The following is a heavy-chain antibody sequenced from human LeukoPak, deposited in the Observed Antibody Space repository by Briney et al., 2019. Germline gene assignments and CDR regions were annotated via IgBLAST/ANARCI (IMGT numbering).Heavy chain of an antibody. CDR2: IRSRSAGGTT. D-gene: IGHD2-15*01. V-gene: IGHV3-15*01. J-gene: IGHJ4*02. Sequence: KPGGSLGLSCAASGLTFNNAWMSWVRQAPGKGLEWVGRIRSRSAGGTTDYGAPVKGRFTISRDDSKNTLYLQMNSLKTEDTAVYYCSTGGGTYDYWDQGTLVTVSS. CDR1: GLTFNNAW. CDR3: STGGGTYDY.